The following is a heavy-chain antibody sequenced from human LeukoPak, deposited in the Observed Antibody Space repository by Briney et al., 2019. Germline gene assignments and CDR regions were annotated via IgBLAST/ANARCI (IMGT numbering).Heavy chain of an antibody. D-gene: IGHD3-16*01. CDR1: GGSISSGDYY. J-gene: IGHJ3*02. CDR2: IYYSGST. V-gene: IGHV4-30-4*08. CDR3: AREGWPFGAFDI. Sequence: PSQTLSLTCTVSGGSISSGDYYWSWIRQPPGKGLEWIGYIYYSGSTYYNPSLRSRVTISVDTSKNQFSLKLSSVTAADTAVYYCAREGWPFGAFDIWGQGTMVTVSS.